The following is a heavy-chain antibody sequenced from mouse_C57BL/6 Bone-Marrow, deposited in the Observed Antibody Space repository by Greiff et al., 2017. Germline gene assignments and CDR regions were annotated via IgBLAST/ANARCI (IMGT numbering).Heavy chain of an antibody. CDR2: IDPENGDT. Sequence: EVQLQQSGAELVRPGASVKLSCTASGFNIKDDYMHWVKQRPEQGLEWIGWIDPENGDTEYASKFQGKATITADTSSNTAYLQLSSLTSEDTAIYYCACSPWFAYWGQGTLVTVSA. V-gene: IGHV14-4*01. D-gene: IGHD1-1*01. CDR3: ACSPWFAY. J-gene: IGHJ3*01. CDR1: GFNIKDDY.